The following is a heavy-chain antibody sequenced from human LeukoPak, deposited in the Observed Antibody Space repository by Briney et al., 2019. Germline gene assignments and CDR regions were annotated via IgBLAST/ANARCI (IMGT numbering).Heavy chain of an antibody. CDR3: ASDHGYAFDY. J-gene: IGHJ4*02. CDR2: INSISGEI. V-gene: IGHV3-48*02. CDR1: GFTFSYYS. D-gene: IGHD5-12*01. Sequence: PGGSLRLSCVASGFTFSYYSMNWVRQAPGKGLEWVSYINSISGEIWYADSVKGRFTISRDDAKNSLYLQMNSLRDEDTAVYYCASDHGYAFDYWGQGTLVTVSS.